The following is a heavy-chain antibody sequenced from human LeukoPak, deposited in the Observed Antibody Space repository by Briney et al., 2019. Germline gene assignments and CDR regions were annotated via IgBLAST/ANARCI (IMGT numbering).Heavy chain of an antibody. CDR1: GGSFSGYY. CDR2: INHSGST. Sequence: KTSETLSLTCAVYGGSFSGYYWSWIRQPPGKGLEWIGEINHSGSTNYNPSLKSQVTISVDTSKNQFSLELSSVTAADTAVYYCARGSGPSDYWGQGTLVTVSS. CDR3: ARGSGPSDY. D-gene: IGHD3-10*01. J-gene: IGHJ4*02. V-gene: IGHV4-34*01.